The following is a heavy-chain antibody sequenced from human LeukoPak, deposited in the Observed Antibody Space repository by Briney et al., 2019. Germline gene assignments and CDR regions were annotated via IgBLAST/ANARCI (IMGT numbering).Heavy chain of an antibody. CDR1: GGSISSYY. Sequence: SETLSLTCTVSGGSISSYYWSWIRQPPGKGLEWIGYIYYSGSTNYNPSLKSRVTISVDTSKNQFSLKLSSVTAADTAMYYCARVSGYDWESFYDYWGQGTLVTVSS. D-gene: IGHD5-12*01. V-gene: IGHV4-59*01. CDR3: ARVSGYDWESFYDY. J-gene: IGHJ4*02. CDR2: IYYSGST.